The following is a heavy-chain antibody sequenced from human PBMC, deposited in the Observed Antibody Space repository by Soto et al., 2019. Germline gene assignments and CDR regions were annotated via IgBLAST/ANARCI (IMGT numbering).Heavy chain of an antibody. D-gene: IGHD1-26*01. CDR3: AKISRGRYSGSYYGDVVMGLHFDY. CDR2: ISGSGGST. V-gene: IGHV3-23*01. Sequence: GGSLRLSCAASGFTFSSYAMSWVRQAPGKGLEWVSAISGSGGSTYYADSVKGRFTISRDNSKNTLYLQMNSLRAEDTAVYYYAKISRGRYSGSYYGDVVMGLHFDYWGQGT. J-gene: IGHJ4*02. CDR1: GFTFSSYA.